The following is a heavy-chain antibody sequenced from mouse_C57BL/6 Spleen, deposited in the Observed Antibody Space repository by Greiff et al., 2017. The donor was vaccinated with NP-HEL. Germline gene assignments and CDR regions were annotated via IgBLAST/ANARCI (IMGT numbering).Heavy chain of an antibody. CDR2: ISYDGSN. CDR3: AREDYLDAY. D-gene: IGHD2-4*01. CDR1: GYSITSGYY. V-gene: IGHV3-6*01. Sequence: EVQLQQSGPGLVKPSQSLSLTCSVTGYSITSGYYWNWIRQFPGNKLEWMGYISYDGSNNYNPSLKNRISITRDTSKNQFFLKLNSVTTEDTATYYCAREDYLDAYWGQGTLVTVSA. J-gene: IGHJ3*01.